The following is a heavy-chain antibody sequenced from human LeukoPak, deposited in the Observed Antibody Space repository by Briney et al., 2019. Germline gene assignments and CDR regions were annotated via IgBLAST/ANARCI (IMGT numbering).Heavy chain of an antibody. J-gene: IGHJ4*02. CDR3: AREMSGYYSFFDY. CDR2: IYYSGST. V-gene: IGHV4-59*01. Sequence: SETLSLTCTVSGGSISSYYWSWIRQPPGKGLEWIGYIYYSGSTNYNPSLKSRVTISVDTSKNQFSLKLSSVTAADTAVYYCAREMSGYYSFFDYWGQGTLVTVSS. D-gene: IGHD3-22*01. CDR1: GGSISSYY.